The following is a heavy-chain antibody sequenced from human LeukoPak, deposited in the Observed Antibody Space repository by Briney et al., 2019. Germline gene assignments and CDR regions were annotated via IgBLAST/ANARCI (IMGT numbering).Heavy chain of an antibody. D-gene: IGHD3-3*01. J-gene: IGHJ3*02. CDR3: ATNGNTFFGVIITPFEI. V-gene: IGHV3-23*01. Sequence: GGSLRLSCAASGFTFSSYSMNWVRQAPGKGLEWVSAITGSGGHTYYADSVKGRFTISRDSSKNTLYLQMNSLRDEDTAVYYCATNGNTFFGVIITPFEIWGQGTMVTVSS. CDR1: GFTFSSYS. CDR2: ITGSGGHT.